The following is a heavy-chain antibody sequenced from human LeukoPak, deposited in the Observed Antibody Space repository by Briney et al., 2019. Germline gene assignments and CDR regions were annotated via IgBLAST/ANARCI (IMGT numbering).Heavy chain of an antibody. CDR1: GYTFTGYY. CDR3: ARAHTVDTAMVGFDY. CDR2: INPSGGST. D-gene: IGHD5-18*01. V-gene: IGHV1-46*01. Sequence: GASVKVSCKASGYTFTGYYMHWVRQAPGQGLEWMGIINPSGGSTSYAQKFQGRVTMTRDTSTSTVYMELSSLRSEDTAVYYCARAHTVDTAMVGFDYWGQGTLVTVSS. J-gene: IGHJ4*02.